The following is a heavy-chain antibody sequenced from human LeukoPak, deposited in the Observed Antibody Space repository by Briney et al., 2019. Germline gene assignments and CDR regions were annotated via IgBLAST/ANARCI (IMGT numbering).Heavy chain of an antibody. CDR1: GYTFTDHY. V-gene: IGHV1-2*02. D-gene: IGHD1-26*01. Sequence: ASVKVSCKASGYTFTDHYLHWVRQAPGQGLEWVGWIRPKSGETHYAQKFQGRVTMTRDTSIRTAYLELSGVRSDDTAVYYCARVRREVEPDYWGQGTLVTVSS. CDR2: IRPKSGET. CDR3: ARVRREVEPDY. J-gene: IGHJ4*02.